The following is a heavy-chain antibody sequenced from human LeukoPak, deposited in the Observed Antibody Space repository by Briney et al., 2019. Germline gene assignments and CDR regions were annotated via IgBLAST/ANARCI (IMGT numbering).Heavy chain of an antibody. D-gene: IGHD5-24*01. J-gene: IGHJ4*02. CDR1: GNTFTRNY. CDR2: ISPSGDST. Sequence: ASVKVSCKASGNTFTRNYIQWVRQAPGQGLEWMGIISPSGDSTTYAQKFQGRVTMTRDTSTRTVYMELSSLRSEDTAVYYCARDRGDGYNEYYFDYWGQGTLVTVSS. CDR3: ARDRGDGYNEYYFDY. V-gene: IGHV1-46*01.